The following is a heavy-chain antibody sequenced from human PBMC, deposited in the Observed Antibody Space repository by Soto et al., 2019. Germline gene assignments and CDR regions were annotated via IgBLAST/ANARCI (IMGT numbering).Heavy chain of an antibody. V-gene: IGHV3-23*01. J-gene: IGHJ4*02. CDR3: AKIIRVSSGKYYCDH. CDR1: GFTFSDYV. D-gene: IGHD6-6*01. Sequence: EVQLLESGGDLVQPGGSLRLSCAASGFTFSDYVMSWVRQAPGKGLEWVSVISGSGGTTYHADSVKGRFTMSRDNSKNTLYLQMKSLRVEDTAVYYCAKIIRVSSGKYYCDHWGQGTLVTVSS. CDR2: ISGSGGTT.